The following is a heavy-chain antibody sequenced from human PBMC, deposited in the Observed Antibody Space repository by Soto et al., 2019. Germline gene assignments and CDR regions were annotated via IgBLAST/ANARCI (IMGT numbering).Heavy chain of an antibody. D-gene: IGHD3-10*01. CDR3: ARRMGSGRYYFDS. Sequence: QVQLQQWGTGLLKPSETLSLTCAVYGGSFSGSFSGYYWSWIRQSPGKGLEWIGEINFSGNTNYNPTLKSRFTRSVDTSKNQFSLKVNSVTAADTAVFYCARRMGSGRYYFDSWGQGILVTVSS. CDR2: INFSGNT. V-gene: IGHV4-34*01. CDR1: GGSFSGSFSGYY. J-gene: IGHJ4*02.